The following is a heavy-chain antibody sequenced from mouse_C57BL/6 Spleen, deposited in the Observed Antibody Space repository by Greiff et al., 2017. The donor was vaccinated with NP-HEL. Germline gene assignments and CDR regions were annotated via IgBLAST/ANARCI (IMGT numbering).Heavy chain of an antibody. Sequence: EVQLVESGPELVKPGASVKISCKASGYSFTGYYMHWVKQSHGNILDWIGYIYPYNGVSSYNQKFKGKATLTVDKSSSTAYMELRSLTSEDSAVYYCARLGDYYGSPAMDYWGQGTSVTVSS. J-gene: IGHJ4*01. CDR1: GYSFTGYY. CDR3: ARLGDYYGSPAMDY. V-gene: IGHV1-31*01. D-gene: IGHD1-1*01. CDR2: IYPYNGVS.